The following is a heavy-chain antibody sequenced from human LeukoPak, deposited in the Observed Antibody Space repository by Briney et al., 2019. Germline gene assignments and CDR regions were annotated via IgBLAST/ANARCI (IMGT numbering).Heavy chain of an antibody. J-gene: IGHJ3*02. CDR3: AKFRRDGYDAFDI. Sequence: GGSLRLSCAASGFTFSSYAMSWVRQAPGKGLEWVSGISTSASSTYYADSVKGRFTISRDNSKNTLYLQMNSLRAEDTAVYYCAKFRRDGYDAFDIWGQGTMVTVSS. CDR2: ISTSASST. D-gene: IGHD5-24*01. V-gene: IGHV3-23*01. CDR1: GFTFSSYA.